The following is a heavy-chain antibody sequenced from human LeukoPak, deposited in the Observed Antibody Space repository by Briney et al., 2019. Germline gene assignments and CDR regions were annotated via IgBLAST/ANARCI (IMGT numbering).Heavy chain of an antibody. Sequence: PGGSLRLSCAASGFTFNSYSMNWVRQAPGKGLEWVSSISSSSSYIYYADSVKGRFTISRDNAKNSLYLQMNSLRAEDTAVYYCARDGLWPRPSAFDIWGQGTMVTVSS. CDR2: ISSSSSYI. CDR1: GFTFNSYS. J-gene: IGHJ3*02. D-gene: IGHD2-21*01. CDR3: ARDGLWPRPSAFDI. V-gene: IGHV3-21*01.